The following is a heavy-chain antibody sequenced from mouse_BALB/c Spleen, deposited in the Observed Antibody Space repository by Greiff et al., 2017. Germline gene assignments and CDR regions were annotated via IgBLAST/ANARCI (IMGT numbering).Heavy chain of an antibody. D-gene: IGHD2-3*01. CDR1: GFSLTGYG. J-gene: IGHJ4*01. CDR2: IWGDGST. Sequence: VQLQQSGPGLVAPSQSLSITCTVSGFSLTGYGVNWVRQPPGKGLEWLGMIWGDGSTDYNSALKSRLSISKDNSKSQVFLKMNSLQTDDTARYYCARVEGGYFLYYAMDYWGQGTSVTVSS. CDR3: ARVEGGYFLYYAMDY. V-gene: IGHV2-6-7*01.